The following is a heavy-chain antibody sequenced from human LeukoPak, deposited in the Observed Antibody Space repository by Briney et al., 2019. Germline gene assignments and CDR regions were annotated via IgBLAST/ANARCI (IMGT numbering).Heavy chain of an antibody. J-gene: IGHJ4*02. V-gene: IGHV3-30*02. CDR2: IRYDGSNK. CDR1: GFTFSSYG. D-gene: IGHD3-22*01. Sequence: GGSLRLSCAASGFTFSSYGMHWVRQAPGKGLEWVAFIRYDGSNKYYADSVKGRFTISRDNSKNTLYLQMNSLRAEDTAVYYCAREDPGPYDSSGYYIYVYWGQGTLVTVSS. CDR3: AREDPGPYDSSGYYIYVY.